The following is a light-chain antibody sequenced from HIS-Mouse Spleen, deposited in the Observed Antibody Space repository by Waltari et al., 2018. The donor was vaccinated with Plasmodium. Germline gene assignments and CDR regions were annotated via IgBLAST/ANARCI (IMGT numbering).Light chain of an antibody. J-gene: IGKJ3*01. V-gene: IGKV3-15*01. Sequence: EIVMTQSPATLSVSPGERATLSCRASQSFSSNLAWYQQKPGQAPRLLIYGASTRPTGIPVRFSGSGSGTEFTLTISSLQSEDFAVYYCQQYNNWSFTFGPGTKVDIK. CDR3: QQYNNWSFT. CDR2: GAS. CDR1: QSFSSN.